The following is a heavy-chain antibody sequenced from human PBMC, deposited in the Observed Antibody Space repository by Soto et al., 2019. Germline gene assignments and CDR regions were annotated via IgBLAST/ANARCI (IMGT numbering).Heavy chain of an antibody. CDR2: ISYDRNVA. CDR3: AIEGRITNWDFDY. J-gene: IGHJ4*02. V-gene: IGHV3-30*03. D-gene: IGHD1-1*01. Sequence: QVQLVESGGGVVQPGRSLRLSCAASGFTFSNYGMHWVRQAPGKGLEWVRVISYDRNVAYYGDSVKGRFTISRDNSKNTLYPQMNSLRTDDTAMYYCAIEGRITNWDFDYGCQGTLVTVPS. CDR1: GFTFSNYG.